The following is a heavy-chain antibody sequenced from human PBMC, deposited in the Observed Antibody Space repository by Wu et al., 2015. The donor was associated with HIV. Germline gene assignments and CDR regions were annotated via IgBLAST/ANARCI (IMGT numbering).Heavy chain of an antibody. CDR2: INPNSGGT. CDR3: AETIVDSSCFNLPYTVMGTS. Sequence: QVQLVQSGAEVKKPGASVKVSCKASGYTFTGYYMHWVRQAPGQGLEWMGWINPNSGGTNYAQKFQGRVTMTRDTSISTAYMELSRLRSDDTAVYYCAETIVDSSCFNLPYTVMGTSWGQGTTVTRLL. D-gene: IGHD3-22*01. CDR1: GYTFTGYY. J-gene: IGHJ6*02. V-gene: IGHV1-2*02.